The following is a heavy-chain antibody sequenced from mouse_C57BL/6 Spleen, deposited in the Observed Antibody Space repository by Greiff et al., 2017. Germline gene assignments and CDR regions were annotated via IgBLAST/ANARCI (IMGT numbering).Heavy chain of an antibody. D-gene: IGHD1-1*01. Sequence: VQLQQSGPELVKPGASVKISCKASGYSFIDYNMNWVKQSNGKSLEWIGVINPNYGTTSYNQKFKGKATLTVDQSSSTAYMQLNSLTSEDSAVYYCAGHYYGSSSAWFAYWGQGALVTVPA. CDR1: GYSFIDYN. CDR3: AGHYYGSSSAWFAY. CDR2: INPNYGTT. V-gene: IGHV1-39*01. J-gene: IGHJ3*01.